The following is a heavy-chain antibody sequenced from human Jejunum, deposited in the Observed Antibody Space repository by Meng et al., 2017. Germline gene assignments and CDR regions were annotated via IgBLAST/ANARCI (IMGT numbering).Heavy chain of an antibody. CDR1: GGSLASVSHY. J-gene: IGHJ4*02. D-gene: IGHD5-18*01. CDR2: IYYDGNT. CDR3: AREVYLDTAMIIDS. Sequence: QVQLQESGAGLVKTSQTLSLTCTVSGGSLASVSHYWTWIRQPPGKGLEYIGYIYYDGNTNYSPSLKSRVSISIDTSKNQFSLRLNSVTAADTAVYYCAREVYLDTAMIIDSWGPGTLVTVSS. V-gene: IGHV4-30-4*01.